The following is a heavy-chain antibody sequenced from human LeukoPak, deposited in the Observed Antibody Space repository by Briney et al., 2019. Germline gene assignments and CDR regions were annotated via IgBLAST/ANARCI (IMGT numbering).Heavy chain of an antibody. V-gene: IGHV3-48*03. J-gene: IGHJ4*02. Sequence: PGGSLRLSCAASGFTFSNYEMNWVRQAPGKGLEWLSYISSSGSTIYYADSVKGRFTISRDNAKNSLYLQMNSLRGEDTAVYYCARETDSTLFDYWGQGTLVTVSS. CDR2: ISSSGSTI. D-gene: IGHD2-2*01. CDR1: GFTFSNYE. CDR3: ARETDSTLFDY.